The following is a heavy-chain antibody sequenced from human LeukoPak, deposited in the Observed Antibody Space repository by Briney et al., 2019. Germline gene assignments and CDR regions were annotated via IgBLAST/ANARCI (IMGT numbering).Heavy chain of an antibody. V-gene: IGHV4-4*02. D-gene: IGHD1/OR15-1a*01. J-gene: IGHJ6*02. Sequence: SGTLSLTCAVSGGSISSSNWWNWVRQPPGKGLEWIGAIYHGGSTNYNPSLKSRVTISVDKSKNQFSLKLTSVTAADTAVYYCARQKWEQQGRDYYFNGLDVWGPGTTVIVSS. CDR2: IYHGGST. CDR3: ARQKWEQQGRDYYFNGLDV. CDR1: GGSISSSNW.